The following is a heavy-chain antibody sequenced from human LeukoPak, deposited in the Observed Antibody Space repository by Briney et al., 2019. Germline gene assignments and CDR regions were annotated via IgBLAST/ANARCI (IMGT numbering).Heavy chain of an antibody. D-gene: IGHD4-11*01. Sequence: SETLSLTCTVSGGSISISPYCCDWIRQPPGKGLEWIGTTCSSGNSYYNLSLKSRVTILVDTSENQCSLNLRSVTAADTAVYFCARRKAYSDFFDFWGQGTLGTVSS. J-gene: IGHJ4*02. CDR3: ARRKAYSDFFDF. CDR2: TCSSGNS. CDR1: GGSISISPYC. V-gene: IGHV4-39*01.